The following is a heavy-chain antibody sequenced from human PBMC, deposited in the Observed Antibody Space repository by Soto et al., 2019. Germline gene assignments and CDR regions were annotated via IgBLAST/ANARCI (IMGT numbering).Heavy chain of an antibody. CDR2: IYYSGNT. CDR1: GGSISSVSYY. V-gene: IGHV4-31*03. CDR3: ARIPTYYDILTGPDQR. J-gene: IGHJ4*02. D-gene: IGHD3-9*01. Sequence: PSETLSLTCTVSGGSISSVSYYWSWVRQHPGKGLEWIGYIYYSGNTYYNPSLKSRVTISVDTSKNQFSLKLSSVTAADTAVYYCARIPTYYDILTGPDQRWGQGTRVTVSS.